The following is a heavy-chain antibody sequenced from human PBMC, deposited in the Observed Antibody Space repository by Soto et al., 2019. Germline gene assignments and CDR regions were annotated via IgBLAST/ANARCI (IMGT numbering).Heavy chain of an antibody. V-gene: IGHV1-3*01. CDR3: ARDLAVGLVDY. D-gene: IGHD6-19*01. Sequence: ASVKVSCKASGYKFSSYAIQWVRQAPGQRLEWMGWINVGNGNTKYSQKFQDRVTIIRDTSADTAYMEVSSLRSEDTAVYYCARDLAVGLVDYWGQGTLVTVSS. CDR2: INVGNGNT. CDR1: GYKFSSYA. J-gene: IGHJ4*02.